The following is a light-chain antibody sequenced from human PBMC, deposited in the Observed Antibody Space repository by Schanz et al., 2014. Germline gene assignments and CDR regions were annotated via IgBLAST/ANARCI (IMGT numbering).Light chain of an antibody. V-gene: IGKV1-27*01. CDR2: AAS. CDR3: QRYNNALRT. J-gene: IGKJ3*01. Sequence: DIQMTQSPSSLSASVGDRVTITCRASRGISNNLAWYQQKPGKVPKLLIYAASILQSGVPSRFSGSGSGTDFTLTISSLQPEDVGTYYCQRYNNALRTFGPGTKVDL. CDR1: RGISNN.